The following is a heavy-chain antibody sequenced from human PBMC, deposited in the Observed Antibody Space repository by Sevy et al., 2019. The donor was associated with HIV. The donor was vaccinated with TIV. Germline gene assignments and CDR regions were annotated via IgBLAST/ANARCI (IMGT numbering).Heavy chain of an antibody. CDR3: ARGFLAAAGLNDY. CDR1: GYTYTSYD. J-gene: IGHJ4*02. Sequence: ASVKVSCKASGYTYTSYDINWVRQATGQGLEWMGWMNPNSGNTGYAQKFQGRVTMTRNTSISTAYMELSSLRSEDTAVYYCARGFLAAAGLNDYWGQGTLVTVSS. D-gene: IGHD6-13*01. V-gene: IGHV1-8*01. CDR2: MNPNSGNT.